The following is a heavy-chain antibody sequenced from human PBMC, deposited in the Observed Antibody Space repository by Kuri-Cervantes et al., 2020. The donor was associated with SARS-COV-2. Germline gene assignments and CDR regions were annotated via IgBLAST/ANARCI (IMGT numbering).Heavy chain of an antibody. CDR1: GDSVSSNIAA. J-gene: IGHJ3*02. CDR2: TYYRSKWYN. Sequence: SEALSLTSAISGDSVSSNIAAWSWIRQSPSRGLEWLGRTYYRSKWYNDYAVSVKSRITINPDTSKNKFSLQLNAVTPEDTAVYYCARGLVVVPAAVDAFDIWGQGTMVTVSS. D-gene: IGHD2-2*01. CDR3: ARGLVVVPAAVDAFDI. V-gene: IGHV6-1*01.